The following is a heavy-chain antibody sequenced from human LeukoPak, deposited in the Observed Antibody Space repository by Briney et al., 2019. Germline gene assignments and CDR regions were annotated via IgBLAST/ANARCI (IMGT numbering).Heavy chain of an antibody. CDR3: AKDISSVVVPADPTDY. Sequence: PGGSLRLSCAASGFTFSSYAMSWVRQAPGKELEWVSAISGSGGSTYYADSVKGRFTISRDNSKNTLYLQMNSLRAEDTAVYYCAKDISSVVVPADPTDYWGQGTLVTVSS. J-gene: IGHJ4*02. D-gene: IGHD2-2*01. CDR1: GFTFSSYA. V-gene: IGHV3-23*01. CDR2: ISGSGGST.